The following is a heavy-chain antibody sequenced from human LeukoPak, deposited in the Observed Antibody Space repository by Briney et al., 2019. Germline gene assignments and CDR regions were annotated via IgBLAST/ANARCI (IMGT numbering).Heavy chain of an antibody. Sequence: PGGSLRLSCAASGFTFSSYSMNWVRQAPGKGLEWVSSISSSSSYIYYADSVKGRFTISRDNSKNTLYLQMNSLRAEDTAVYYCASHYYDSSGFDYWGQGTLVTVSS. J-gene: IGHJ4*02. CDR1: GFTFSSYS. V-gene: IGHV3-21*04. D-gene: IGHD3-22*01. CDR3: ASHYYDSSGFDY. CDR2: ISSSSSYI.